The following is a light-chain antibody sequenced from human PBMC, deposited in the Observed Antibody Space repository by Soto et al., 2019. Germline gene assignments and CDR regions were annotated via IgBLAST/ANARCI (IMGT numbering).Light chain of an antibody. J-gene: IGKJ3*01. CDR2: DAS. CDR3: QKCDYLPI. V-gene: IGKV1-33*01. CDR1: HDSTRY. Sequence: DIQMTQSPSSLSASVGDRVTITCQTSHDSTRYLNWYQHKPGKAPKLRIYDASILDAGVPSRFSGSGSGTDFTFTISRLQPEDVATYYCQKCDYLPIFGPGTTVDFK.